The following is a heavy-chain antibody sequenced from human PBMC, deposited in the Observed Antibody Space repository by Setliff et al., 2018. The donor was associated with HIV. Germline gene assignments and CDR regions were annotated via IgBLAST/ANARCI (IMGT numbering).Heavy chain of an antibody. CDR3: ARDPIGIPDY. Sequence: AGGSLRLSCAGSGFTFSSFWMTWVRQAPGKGLEWVASIKQDGHNKYYVDSVKGRFIISRDNAKNSLYLQMNNLRAEDTAVYYCARDPIGIPDYWGQGTLVTVSS. J-gene: IGHJ4*02. V-gene: IGHV3-7*01. CDR2: IKQDGHNK. CDR1: GFTFSSFW. D-gene: IGHD1-20*01.